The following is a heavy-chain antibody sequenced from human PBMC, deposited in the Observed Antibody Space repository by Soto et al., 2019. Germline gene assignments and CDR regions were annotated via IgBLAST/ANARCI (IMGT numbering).Heavy chain of an antibody. CDR1: GLTFSTYA. V-gene: IGHV3-30-3*01. CDR2: VSSDGTNS. CDR3: AREQLAPSGYYYGLDV. J-gene: IGHJ6*01. Sequence: QVQLVESGGGGVQPGRSQRLSCAASGLTFSTYALHWVRQAPGKGLEWVAIVSSDGTNSYYADSVKGRFTISRDNSKNTLFLQMTSLRGEDTAAYYCAREQLAPSGYYYGLDVWGQGTTVTVSS. D-gene: IGHD6-6*01.